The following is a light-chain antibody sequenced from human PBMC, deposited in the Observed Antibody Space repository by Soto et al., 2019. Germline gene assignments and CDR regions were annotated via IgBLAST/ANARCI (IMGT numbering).Light chain of an antibody. CDR3: SSYTISNTLVL. Sequence: QSALTQPASVSASPGQSITISCTGASSDIGGYKYVSWYQQHPGKAPKLMIYEVTNRPSGVSNRFSGSKSGNTASLTISGLQDEDDADYYCSSYTISNTLVLFCGGTKLTVL. V-gene: IGLV2-14*01. CDR1: SSDIGGYKY. CDR2: EVT. J-gene: IGLJ2*01.